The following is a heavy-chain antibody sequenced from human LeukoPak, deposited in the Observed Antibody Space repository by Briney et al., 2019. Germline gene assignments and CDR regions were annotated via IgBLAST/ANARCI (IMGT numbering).Heavy chain of an antibody. J-gene: IGHJ6*02. V-gene: IGHV3-7*03. Sequence: GGSLRLSCAASGFTFSSYWMSWVRQAPGKGLEWVANIKQDGSEKYYVDSVKGRFTISRDNAKNSLYLQMNSLRAEDTAVYYCAKDRFRGVVVTATLAGMDVWGQGTTVTVSS. D-gene: IGHD2-21*02. CDR2: IKQDGSEK. CDR1: GFTFSSYW. CDR3: AKDRFRGVVVTATLAGMDV.